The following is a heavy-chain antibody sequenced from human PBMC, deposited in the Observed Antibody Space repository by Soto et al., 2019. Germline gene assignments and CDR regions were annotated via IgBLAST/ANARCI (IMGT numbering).Heavy chain of an antibody. CDR2: VYYSGGT. J-gene: IGHJ4*02. V-gene: IGHV4-39*01. CDR1: GSSLNNSNSF. CDR3: VRGVEAAPRHNAFDS. D-gene: IGHD1-1*01. Sequence: PSETLSLTCDVSGSSLNNSNSFWDSVRQPPGRGLKFLCSVYYSGGTYYNPSLKNRVTVSVDTPKNQVSLRWRAETVEETATYYCVRGVEAAPRHNAFDSWGQGIVVTVSS.